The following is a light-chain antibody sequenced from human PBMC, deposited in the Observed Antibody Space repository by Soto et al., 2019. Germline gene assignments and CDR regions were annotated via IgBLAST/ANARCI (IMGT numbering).Light chain of an antibody. Sequence: QSVLTQPASVSGSPGQSTTISCTGTSSDVGGYNYVSWYQQHPGKAPKLMIYDVSNRPSGVSNRFSGSKSGNTASLTISGLQAEDEADYYCSSYTSGSTLVVFGTGTKVTVL. CDR2: DVS. J-gene: IGLJ1*01. V-gene: IGLV2-14*01. CDR1: SSDVGGYNY. CDR3: SSYTSGSTLVV.